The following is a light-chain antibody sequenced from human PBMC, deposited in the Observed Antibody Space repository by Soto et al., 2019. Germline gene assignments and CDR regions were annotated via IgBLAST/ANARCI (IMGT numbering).Light chain of an antibody. CDR3: SSYTSSTTPVV. V-gene: IGLV2-14*03. CDR2: DVS. CDR1: SSDVGGYNY. J-gene: IGLJ2*01. Sequence: QSALTQAASVSGSHGQSISLSCTGTSSDVGGYNYVSWYQQHPGKAPKLMIYDVSNRPSEVSNRFSGSKSGNTASLTISGLQAEDEADYYCSSYTSSTTPVVLGGETKVTVL.